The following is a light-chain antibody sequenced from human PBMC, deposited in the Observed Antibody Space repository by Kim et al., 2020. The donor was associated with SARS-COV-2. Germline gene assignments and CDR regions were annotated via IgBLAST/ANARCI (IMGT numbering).Light chain of an antibody. V-gene: IGKV2-28*01. J-gene: IGKJ5*01. Sequence: PASITCRSSQSLLHSNGYNYLDWYLQKPGQSPQLLIDLGSNRASGVPDRFSGSGSGTDFTLKISRVEAEDVGVYYCMQALQTPITFGQGTRLEIK. CDR1: QSLLHSNGYNY. CDR3: MQALQTPIT. CDR2: LGS.